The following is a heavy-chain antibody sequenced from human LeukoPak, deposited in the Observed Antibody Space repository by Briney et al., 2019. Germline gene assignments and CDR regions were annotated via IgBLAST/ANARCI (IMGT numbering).Heavy chain of an antibody. J-gene: IGHJ4*02. CDR3: ASFAGYGGNSLDF. Sequence: ASVKVSCTASGYTFTGYYMHWVRQSPGQGLEWMGRINPNIGDTNYAQKFQGRVTMTRDTSISTAYMELSRLRSDDTAVYYCASFAGYGGNSLDFWGQGTRVTVSS. V-gene: IGHV1-2*06. D-gene: IGHD4-23*01. CDR1: GYTFTGYY. CDR2: INPNIGDT.